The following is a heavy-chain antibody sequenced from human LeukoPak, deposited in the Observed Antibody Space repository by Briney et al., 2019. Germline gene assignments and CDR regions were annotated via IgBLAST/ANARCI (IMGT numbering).Heavy chain of an antibody. V-gene: IGHV3-53*01. CDR1: GFTLSSYG. J-gene: IGHJ3*02. CDR3: ARDLSPWESRNPDAFDI. Sequence: GGSLRLSCATSGFTLSSYGMHWVRQAPGKGLEWVSVIYSGGSTYYADSVRGRFTISRDNYKNTLYLQMNSLRAEDTAVYYCARDLSPWESRNPDAFDIWGQGTTVTVSS. CDR2: IYSGGST. D-gene: IGHD1-14*01.